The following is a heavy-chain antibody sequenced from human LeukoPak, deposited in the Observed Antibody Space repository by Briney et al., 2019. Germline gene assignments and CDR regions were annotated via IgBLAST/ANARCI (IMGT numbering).Heavy chain of an antibody. V-gene: IGHV3-23*01. D-gene: IGHD6-19*01. CDR1: GFAFSSYA. Sequence: PGGSLRLSCAVSGFAFSSYAMSWVRQAPGKGLEWVSGFSGSGGSTYYADSVKGRFTISRDNSKNTLYLQMNSLRAEDTAVYYCAKEGWYFSDAFDIWGQGTMVTVSS. CDR2: FSGSGGST. CDR3: AKEGWYFSDAFDI. J-gene: IGHJ3*02.